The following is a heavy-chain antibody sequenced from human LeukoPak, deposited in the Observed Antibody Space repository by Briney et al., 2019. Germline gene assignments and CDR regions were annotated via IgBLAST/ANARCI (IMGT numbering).Heavy chain of an antibody. CDR1: GYSFTTYW. CDR3: ARRQGCSSTSCPPDS. V-gene: IGHV5-51*01. D-gene: IGHD2-2*01. Sequence: GESLKISCRGSGYSFTTYWIGWVRQMPGKGLEWMGIIYPGDSDTRYSPSFQGQVTISADKSINTAYLQWSSLKASDTAMYYCARRQGCSSTSCPPDSWGQGTLVTVSS. J-gene: IGHJ4*02. CDR2: IYPGDSDT.